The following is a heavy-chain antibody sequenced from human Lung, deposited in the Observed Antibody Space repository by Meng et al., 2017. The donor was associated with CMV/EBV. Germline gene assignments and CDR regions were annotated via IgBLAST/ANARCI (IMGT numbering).Heavy chain of an antibody. CDR3: STPRAGYASGWSFDY. CDR2: LYQSGSI. V-gene: IGHV4-39*07. CDR1: GGSISSSSYY. J-gene: IGHJ4*02. Sequence: LXXSVSGGSISSSSYYWGWIRQPPGKGLEWIGSLYQSGSIFYNPSLKSRVTISVDTSKNHFSLKLSAVTAAATAVYYGSTPRAGYASGWSFDYWGQGAXVTVSS. D-gene: IGHD6-19*01.